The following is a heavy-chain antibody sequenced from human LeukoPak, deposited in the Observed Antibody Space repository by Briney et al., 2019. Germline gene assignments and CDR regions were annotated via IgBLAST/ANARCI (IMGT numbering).Heavy chain of an antibody. D-gene: IGHD6-13*01. Sequence: GGSLRLSCAASGFTFSTYSMNWVRKAPGKGLEWVSSINSGSTHRYYADSVKGRFTISRDNAKNSLYLQMNSLRAEDTAVYYCARDPGRSSSWYFDYWGQGTLVTVSS. V-gene: IGHV3-21*01. J-gene: IGHJ4*02. CDR3: ARDPGRSSSWYFDY. CDR2: INSGSTHR. CDR1: GFTFSTYS.